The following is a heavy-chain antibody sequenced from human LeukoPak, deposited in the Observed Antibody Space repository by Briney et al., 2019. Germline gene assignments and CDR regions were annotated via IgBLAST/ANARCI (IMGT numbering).Heavy chain of an antibody. D-gene: IGHD2-15*01. J-gene: IGHJ6*02. CDR3: ARECGGSCFGGMDV. V-gene: IGHV3-53*04. CDR2: IYSGGST. Sequence: GGSLRLSCAASGFTVSSNYMSWVRQAPGKGLEWVSVIYSGGSTYYADSVRGRFTISRHSSKNSLYLQMNSLRPEDTAVYYCARECGGSCFGGMDVWGQGTTVTDSS. CDR1: GFTVSSNY.